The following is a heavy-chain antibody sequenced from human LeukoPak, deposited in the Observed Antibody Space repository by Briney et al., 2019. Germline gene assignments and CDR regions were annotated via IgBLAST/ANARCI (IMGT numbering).Heavy chain of an antibody. D-gene: IGHD3-10*02. Sequence: PGGSLRLSCAASGFTFSSYGFHWVRQAPGKGLEWVAVIWCDGSNIHSAESVKGRFTISRDNSRDTLYLHMNSLRPEDAAVYYGARDFYTGMFDYWGQGTLVTVSS. CDR2: IWCDGSNI. J-gene: IGHJ4*02. V-gene: IGHV3-33*01. CDR3: ARDFYTGMFDY. CDR1: GFTFSSYG.